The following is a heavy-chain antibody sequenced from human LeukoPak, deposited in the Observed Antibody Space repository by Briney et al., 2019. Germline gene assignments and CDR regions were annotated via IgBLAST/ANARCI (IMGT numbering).Heavy chain of an antibody. CDR3: ARDTGGAAPFDY. V-gene: IGHV4-61*02. J-gene: IGHJ4*02. CDR2: IYTSGRT. CDR1: GDSISSGNYY. D-gene: IGHD4-11*01. Sequence: SQTLSLTCTVSGDSISSGNYYWSWIRQPAGKGLEWIGRIYTSGRTNYNPSLKNRVTVSLDTSKLQFSLKLTSVTAADTAVYYCARDTGGAAPFDYWGQGTLVTVSS.